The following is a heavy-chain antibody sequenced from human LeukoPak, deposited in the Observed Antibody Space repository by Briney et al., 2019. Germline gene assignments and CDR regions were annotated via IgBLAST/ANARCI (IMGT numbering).Heavy chain of an antibody. J-gene: IGHJ4*02. V-gene: IGHV1-18*01. CDR1: GYTFTSYG. Sequence: ASEKVSCKASGYTFTSYGISWVRQAPGQGLEWMGWISAYNGNTNYVQKLQGRVTMTTDTSTSTAYMELRSLRSDDTAVYYCARWGGYDYLPAFDYWGQGTLVTVSS. CDR3: ARWGGYDYLPAFDY. D-gene: IGHD5-12*01. CDR2: ISAYNGNT.